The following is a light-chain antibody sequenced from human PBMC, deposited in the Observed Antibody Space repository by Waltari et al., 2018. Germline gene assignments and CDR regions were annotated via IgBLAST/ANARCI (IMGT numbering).Light chain of an antibody. CDR2: EGR. CDR1: SSDVGTYTL. J-gene: IGLJ2*01. CDR3: CSYAGSSTSL. V-gene: IGLV2-23*01. Sequence: QSALTQPAPVSGSPGQSITIPCTGTSSDVGTYTLGTGYQQHPGKAPKLMIYEGRNRPSGVSNRFSGSKSGNTASLTISGLQAEDEADYYCCSYAGSSTSLFGGGTKLTVL.